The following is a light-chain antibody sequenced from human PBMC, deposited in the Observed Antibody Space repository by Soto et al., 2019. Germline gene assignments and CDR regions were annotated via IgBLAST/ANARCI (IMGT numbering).Light chain of an antibody. CDR3: QQSYTFPPWT. V-gene: IGKV1-39*01. CDR1: QSIGNS. J-gene: IGKJ1*01. Sequence: DIQMTQSPSSLSASVGDRVSIACRATQSIGNSLNWYKQNPGKAPELLIYDAFSLQDGVPSRFSGSGSGTDFTLTISSLQPEDFATYYCQQSYTFPPWTFGQGTTVEIK. CDR2: DAF.